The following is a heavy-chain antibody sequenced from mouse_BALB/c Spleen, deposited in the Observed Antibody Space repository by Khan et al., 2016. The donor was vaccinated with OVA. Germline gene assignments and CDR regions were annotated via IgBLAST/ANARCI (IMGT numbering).Heavy chain of an antibody. Sequence: VQLKQSGPGLVKPSQSLSLTCTVTGYSITSDYAWNWIRQFPGNKLEWMGYISYSGSTGYNPSLKSRLSITRDTSNNQFFLQLNSVTTDDTAICFWASRYYYGHYYFDVWGAGTTVTVSS. CDR1: GYSITSDYA. D-gene: IGHD1-1*01. V-gene: IGHV3-2*02. CDR2: ISYSGST. J-gene: IGHJ1*01. CDR3: ASRYYYGHYYFDV.